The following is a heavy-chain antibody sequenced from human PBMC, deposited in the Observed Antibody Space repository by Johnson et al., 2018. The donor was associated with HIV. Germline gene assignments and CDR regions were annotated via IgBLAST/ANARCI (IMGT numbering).Heavy chain of an antibody. D-gene: IGHD7-27*01. J-gene: IGHJ3*02. V-gene: IGHV3-30*18. CDR1: GFSFSSYG. Sequence: QVQLVESGGGVVQPGRSLRLSCAASGFSFSSYGMHWVRQAPGKGLEWVAVISYDGSNKYYAESVTGRFTISRDNSKNTLFLQMNSLRAEDTALYYCAKDRNWGASGAFDIWGQGTMVTVSS. CDR3: AKDRNWGASGAFDI. CDR2: ISYDGSNK.